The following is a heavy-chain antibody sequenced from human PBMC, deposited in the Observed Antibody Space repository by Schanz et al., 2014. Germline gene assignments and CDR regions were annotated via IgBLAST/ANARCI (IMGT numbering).Heavy chain of an antibody. CDR2: ISSSSDYI. CDR1: GFTFSSYS. J-gene: IGHJ4*02. Sequence: EVRLVESGGGLVKPGGSLRLSCAASGFTFSSYSMSWVRQAPGKGLGWVSFISSSSDYINYADSVKGRFTISRDSARNSLYLQMSSLRAEDTAVYYCARGTPFLCDYWGQGTLVTVSS. D-gene: IGHD3-16*01. CDR3: ARGTPFLCDY. V-gene: IGHV3-21*02.